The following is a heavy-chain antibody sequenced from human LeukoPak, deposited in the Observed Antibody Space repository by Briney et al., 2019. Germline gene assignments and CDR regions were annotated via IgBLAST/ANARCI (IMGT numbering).Heavy chain of an antibody. CDR3: ARDRGSSSWYDAFDI. Sequence: GGSLRLSCAASGFTFSSYSMNWVRQAPGKGLEWVSYISSSSSTIYYADSVKGRFTISRDNAKNSLYLQMNSLRAEDTAVYYCARDRGSSSWYDAFDIWGQGTMVTVSS. J-gene: IGHJ3*02. V-gene: IGHV3-48*04. D-gene: IGHD6-13*01. CDR2: ISSSSSTI. CDR1: GFTFSSYS.